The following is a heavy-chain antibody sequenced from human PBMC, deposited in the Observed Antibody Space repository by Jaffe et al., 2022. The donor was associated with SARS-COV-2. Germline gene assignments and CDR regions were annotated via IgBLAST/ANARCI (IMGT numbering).Heavy chain of an antibody. D-gene: IGHD2-15*01. J-gene: IGHJ5*02. V-gene: IGHV4-59*01. CDR2: IYYSGST. CDR3: ARDLGCSGGSCWTGWFDP. CDR1: GGSISSYY. Sequence: QVQLQESGPGLVKPSETLSLTCTVSGGSISSYYWSWIRQPPGKGLEWIGYIYYSGSTNYNPSLKSRVTISVDTSKNQFSLKLSSVTAADTAVYYCARDLGCSGGSCWTGWFDPWGQGTLVTVSS.